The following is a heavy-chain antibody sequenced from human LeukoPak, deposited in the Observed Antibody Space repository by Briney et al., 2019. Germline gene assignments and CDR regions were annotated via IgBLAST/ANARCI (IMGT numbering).Heavy chain of an antibody. J-gene: IGHJ2*01. CDR2: IYHSGST. CDR3: ARDMGVYGGYFDL. V-gene: IGHV4-30-2*01. Sequence: PSETLSLTCAVSGGSISSGSYSWSWIRQPPGKGLEWIGYIYHSGSTYYNPSLRSRVTISVDRSKNQFSLKLSSVTAADTAVYYCARDMGVYGGYFDLWGRGTLVTVSS. CDR1: GGSISSGSYS. D-gene: IGHD4-17*01.